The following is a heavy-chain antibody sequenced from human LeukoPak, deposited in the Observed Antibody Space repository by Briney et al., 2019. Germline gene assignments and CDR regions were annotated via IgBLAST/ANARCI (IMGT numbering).Heavy chain of an antibody. V-gene: IGHV3-23*01. Sequence: GGSLRLSCAASGFTFSSFAMGWVRQAPGKGLEWVSSINAGGGSTYYPDSVKGRFTISRDNSKDTLYLQMNSLRVEDTAVYYCAKDGGSGFGELFKDYWGQGTLVTVS. CDR3: AKDGGSGFGELFKDY. D-gene: IGHD3-10*01. CDR2: INAGGGST. CDR1: GFTFSSFA. J-gene: IGHJ4*02.